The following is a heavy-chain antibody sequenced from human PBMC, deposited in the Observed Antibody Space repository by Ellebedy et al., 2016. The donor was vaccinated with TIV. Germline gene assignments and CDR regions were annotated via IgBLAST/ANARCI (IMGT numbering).Heavy chain of an antibody. V-gene: IGHV4-59*01. CDR2: IVSSGST. CDR3: ASTHMGAFDI. Sequence: MPSETLSLTCTVSYGSISSYYWSWIRQPPGKGLEWLGYIVSSGSTNYNPSLKSRVTISVDTSKKQFSLQLTSVTAADTAVYYCASTHMGAFDIWGQGTMVTVSS. D-gene: IGHD2-21*01. CDR1: YGSISSYY. J-gene: IGHJ3*02.